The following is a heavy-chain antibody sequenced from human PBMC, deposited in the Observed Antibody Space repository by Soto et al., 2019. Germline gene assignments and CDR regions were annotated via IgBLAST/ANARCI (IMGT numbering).Heavy chain of an antibody. Sequence: ASVKVSCKASGNTFNNHAVSWLRQAPGQGLEWMGWISTYSGTRNYARKFQDRVTMSSDTSTSPVYMELRSLTSNDTAIYYCAGDPNTSRFDYWGQGTPVTVSS. CDR2: ISTYSGTR. D-gene: IGHD2-2*01. J-gene: IGHJ4*02. CDR3: AGDPNTSRFDY. V-gene: IGHV1-18*01. CDR1: GNTFNNHA.